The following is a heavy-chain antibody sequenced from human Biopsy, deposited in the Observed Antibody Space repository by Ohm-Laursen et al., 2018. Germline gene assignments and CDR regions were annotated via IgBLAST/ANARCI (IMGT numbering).Heavy chain of an antibody. CDR2: INCKTGAT. CDR3: ARDPLNGHKHFDY. V-gene: IGHV1-2*02. Sequence: ASVKVSCKASSYTFTDYNIHWMRQAPGQGLEWLGYINCKTGATNYAQKFQGMVTMTRDTSISTAYLALGSLRSADTAIYYCARDPLNGHKHFDYWGQGSLVTVSS. J-gene: IGHJ4*02. D-gene: IGHD2-8*01. CDR1: SYTFTDYN.